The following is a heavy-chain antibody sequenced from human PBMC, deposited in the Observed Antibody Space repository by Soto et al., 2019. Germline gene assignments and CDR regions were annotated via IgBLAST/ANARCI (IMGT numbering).Heavy chain of an antibody. CDR1: GFTFSSYG. D-gene: IGHD6-6*01. J-gene: IGHJ6*02. CDR3: ARVDRGSSLFYYYYGGDV. Sequence: QVQLVESGGGVVQPGRSLRLSCVVSGFTFSSYGMHWVRQAPGKGLEWVAVIWYDGNSKYYADSVKGRFTISRDNSKNTLYLQMDSLRAEDTAMYYCARVDRGSSLFYYYYGGDVWGQGTTVTVSS. CDR2: IWYDGNSK. V-gene: IGHV3-33*01.